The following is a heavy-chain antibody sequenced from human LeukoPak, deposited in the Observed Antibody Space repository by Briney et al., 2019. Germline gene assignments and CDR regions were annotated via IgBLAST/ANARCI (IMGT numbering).Heavy chain of an antibody. D-gene: IGHD3-10*01. V-gene: IGHV4-61*01. J-gene: IGHJ4*02. Sequence: SETLSLTCSVSGVSVSSGSYYWSWIRQPPGKGLEWIGYIYNSGSTSYNPSLKSRVTISVDTSKNQYSLKLSSVTAADTAVYYCARNGESGFDYWGQGTLVTVSS. CDR1: GVSVSSGSYY. CDR2: IYNSGST. CDR3: ARNGESGFDY.